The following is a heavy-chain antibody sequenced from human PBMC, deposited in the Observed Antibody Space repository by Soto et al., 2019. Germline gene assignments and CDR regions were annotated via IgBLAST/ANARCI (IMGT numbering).Heavy chain of an antibody. Sequence: ASVKVSCKASGYTFTNYDINWVRQASGQGLEWMGWMAPNSGNTVYAQKFQGRVTMTRDTSISTAYMELSSLRSDDTAVYYCARGHFPLSFEYSSSSGYWGQGTLVTVSS. CDR2: MAPNSGNT. V-gene: IGHV1-8*01. D-gene: IGHD6-6*01. CDR1: GYTFTNYD. J-gene: IGHJ4*02. CDR3: ARGHFPLSFEYSSSSGY.